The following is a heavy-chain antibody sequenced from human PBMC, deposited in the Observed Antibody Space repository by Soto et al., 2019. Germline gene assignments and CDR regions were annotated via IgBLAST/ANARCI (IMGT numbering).Heavy chain of an antibody. CDR2: IIPILGIA. CDR3: ARDHPQYYYDSSGYYPPYYYYYGMDV. CDR1: GGTFSSYT. V-gene: IGHV1-69*04. Sequence: SVKVSCKASGGTFSSYTISWVRQAPGQGLEWIGRIIPILGIANYAQKFQGRVTITADKSTSTAYMELSSLRSEDTAVYYCARDHPQYYYDSSGYYPPYYYYYGMDVWGQGTTVTVSS. D-gene: IGHD3-22*01. J-gene: IGHJ6*02.